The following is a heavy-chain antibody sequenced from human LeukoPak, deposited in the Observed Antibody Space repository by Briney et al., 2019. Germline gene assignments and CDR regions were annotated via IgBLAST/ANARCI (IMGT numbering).Heavy chain of an antibody. CDR3: ARGKYYYDSSGYYYALGYYYYYMDV. Sequence: PGGSLRLSCAASGFTVSSNYMSWVRQAPGKGLGWASVIYSGGNPYYADSVKRRFTISRDNSKNTLYLQMNSLRAEDTAVYYCARGKYYYDSSGYYYALGYYYYYMDVWGKGTTVTVSS. CDR1: GFTVSSNY. D-gene: IGHD3-22*01. V-gene: IGHV3-66*02. J-gene: IGHJ6*03. CDR2: IYSGGNP.